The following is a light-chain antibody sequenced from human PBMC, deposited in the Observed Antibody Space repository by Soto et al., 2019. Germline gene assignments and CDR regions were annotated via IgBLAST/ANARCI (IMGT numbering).Light chain of an antibody. Sequence: QSVLTQPASVSGSPGQSIAISCTGTRSDVGGYNYVSWYQQPPGKAPKLIIYDVSDRPSGVSNRFSGSKSGNTASLTISGLQADDEADYYCSSYTSQSTVVFGGGTKRTVL. V-gene: IGLV2-14*01. CDR2: DVS. CDR1: RSDVGGYNY. CDR3: SSYTSQSTVV. J-gene: IGLJ3*02.